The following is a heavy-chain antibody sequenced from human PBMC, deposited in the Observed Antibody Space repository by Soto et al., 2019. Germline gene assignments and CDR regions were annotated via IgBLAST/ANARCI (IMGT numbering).Heavy chain of an antibody. D-gene: IGHD2-8*01. Sequence: SQTLSLTCAISGDSVSSNSAAWNWIRQSPSRGLEWLGRTYYRSKWYNDYAVSVKSRITINPDTSKNQFSLQLNSVTPEDTAVYYCAREWGYCTNGVCYDPLFDYWGQGTLVTVSS. CDR2: TYYRSKWYN. CDR3: AREWGYCTNGVCYDPLFDY. J-gene: IGHJ4*02. CDR1: GDSVSSNSAA. V-gene: IGHV6-1*01.